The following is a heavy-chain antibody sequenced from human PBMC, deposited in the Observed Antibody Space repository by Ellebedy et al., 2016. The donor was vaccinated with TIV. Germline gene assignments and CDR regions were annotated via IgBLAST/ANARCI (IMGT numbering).Heavy chain of an antibody. CDR1: GFTFSTYS. CDR2: IVGTGTTT. CDR3: AKDALSGSYYYYYNGLDV. Sequence: GESLKISCAASGFTFSTYSMNWVRQAAGKGLEWISYIVGTGTTTYYADSVKGRFTISRDNAKHSLYLQMNSLRAEDTAVYFCAKDALSGSYYYYYNGLDVWGRGTTVTVSS. J-gene: IGHJ6*02. D-gene: IGHD3-10*01. V-gene: IGHV3-48*01.